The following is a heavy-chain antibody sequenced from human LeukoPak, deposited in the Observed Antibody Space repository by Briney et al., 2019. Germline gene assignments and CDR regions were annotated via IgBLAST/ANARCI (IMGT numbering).Heavy chain of an antibody. CDR1: GGSFSGYY. CDR3: ARVGPDVWGSYRYFYYVDY. V-gene: IGHV4-30-2*01. D-gene: IGHD3-16*02. Sequence: SETLSLTCAVYGGSFSGYYWSWIRQPPGKGLEWIGYIYHSGSTYYNPSLKSRVTISVDRSKNQFSLKLSSVTAADTAVYYCARVGPDVWGSYRYFYYVDYWGQGTLVTVSS. CDR2: IYHSGST. J-gene: IGHJ4*02.